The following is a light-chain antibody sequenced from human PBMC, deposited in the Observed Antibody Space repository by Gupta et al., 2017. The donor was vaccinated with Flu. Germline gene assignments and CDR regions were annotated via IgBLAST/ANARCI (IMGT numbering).Light chain of an antibody. V-gene: IGLV1-44*01. CDR3: EAWEDSRNGHYV. J-gene: IGLJ1*01. CDR2: GNN. CDR1: RSNIGSNS. Sequence: QSVLAQPPSASGTPGQRAALSCSGSRSNIGSNSVNWYQQVPGTAPKLLIYGNNQRPSGGPDRVSGSKSGTSASLAISGLQSEDEADYYCEAWEDSRNGHYVFGTGTKVTVV.